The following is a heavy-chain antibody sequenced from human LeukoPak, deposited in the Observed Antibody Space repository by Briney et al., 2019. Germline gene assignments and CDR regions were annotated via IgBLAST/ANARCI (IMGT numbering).Heavy chain of an antibody. D-gene: IGHD6-13*01. CDR3: ARVSYSSTWYFNYYYYMDV. CDR2: IKQDGSEK. CDR1: GFTFSSYW. J-gene: IGHJ6*03. V-gene: IGHV3-7*04. Sequence: PGGSLRLSCAASGFTFSSYWMSWVRQAPGKGLEWVANIKQDGSEKYYVDSVKGRFTISRDNAKNSLYLQMNSLRAEDTAVYYCARVSYSSTWYFNYYYYMDVWGKGTTVTISS.